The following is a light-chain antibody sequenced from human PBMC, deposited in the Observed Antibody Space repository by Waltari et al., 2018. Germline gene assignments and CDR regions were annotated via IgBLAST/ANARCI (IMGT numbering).Light chain of an antibody. V-gene: IGLV5-45*01. CDR2: YKSDSDN. J-gene: IGLJ3*02. CDR1: SGINVGTSR. CDR3: MICHSSACV. Sequence: QAVLTQPASLSASPGASASLTCTLRSGINVGTSRIYWYQQKPGSPPQYLLRYKSDSDNQQGSGDPSLFSGSEAASANAGILPLSGLQSEDEADYYWMICHSSACVFGGGTKLTVL.